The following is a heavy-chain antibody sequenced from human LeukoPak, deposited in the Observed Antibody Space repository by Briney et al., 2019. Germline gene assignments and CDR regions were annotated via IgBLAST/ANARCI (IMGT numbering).Heavy chain of an antibody. D-gene: IGHD2-15*01. J-gene: IGHJ4*02. CDR1: GXXISXYX. CDR2: IYYSGST. V-gene: IGHV4-59*01. CDR3: ARVYCSGGSCYRTFDY. Sequence: SETLSLTCTVSGXXISXYXWXWIRQXXXXXXXXXXYIYYSGSTNYNPSLKSRVTISVDTSKNQFSLKLSSVTAADTAVYYCARVYCSGGSCYRTFDYWGQGTLVTVSS.